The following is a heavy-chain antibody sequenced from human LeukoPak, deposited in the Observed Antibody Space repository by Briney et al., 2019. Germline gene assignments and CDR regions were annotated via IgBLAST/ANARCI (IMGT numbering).Heavy chain of an antibody. V-gene: IGHV3-30*02. CDR1: GFTFSSYA. CDR3: ARRAGAYSHPYDY. D-gene: IGHD4/OR15-4a*01. Sequence: GGSLRLSCAASGFTFSSYAMHWVRQAPGKGLEWVSFIRYDGSNKYYADSVKGRFTTSRDNSKNTLYLQMNSLRAEDTAVYYCARRAGAYSHPYDYWGQGTLVTVSS. J-gene: IGHJ4*02. CDR2: IRYDGSNK.